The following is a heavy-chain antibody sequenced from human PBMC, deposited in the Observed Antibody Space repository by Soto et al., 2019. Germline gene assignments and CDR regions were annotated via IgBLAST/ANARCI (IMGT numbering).Heavy chain of an antibody. Sequence: SETLSLTCTVSGGSVSSGSYYWSWIRQPPGKGLEWIGYIYYSGSTNYNPSLKSRVTISVDTSKNQFSLKLSSVTAADTAVYYCARDLGYCTNGVCYDWGQGTLVTVSS. CDR3: ARDLGYCTNGVCYD. J-gene: IGHJ4*02. D-gene: IGHD2-8*01. CDR1: GGSVSSGSYY. CDR2: IYYSGST. V-gene: IGHV4-61*01.